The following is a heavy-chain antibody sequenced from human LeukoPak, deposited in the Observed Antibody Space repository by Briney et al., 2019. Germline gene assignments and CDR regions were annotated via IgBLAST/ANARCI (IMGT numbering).Heavy chain of an antibody. Sequence: GGSLRLSCAASGFTFSSYEMKWVRQAPGKGLEWVSYISSSGSTIYYADSVKGRFTISRDNAKNSLYLQMNSLRAEDTAVYYCARDDSSFGTSFDIWGQGTMVTVSS. CDR3: ARDDSSFGTSFDI. D-gene: IGHD3-22*01. CDR1: GFTFSSYE. J-gene: IGHJ3*02. CDR2: ISSSGSTI. V-gene: IGHV3-48*03.